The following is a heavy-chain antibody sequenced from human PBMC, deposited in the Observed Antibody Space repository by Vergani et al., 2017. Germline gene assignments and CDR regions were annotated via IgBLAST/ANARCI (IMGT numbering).Heavy chain of an antibody. CDR3: ARWGNEKMLES. V-gene: IGHV3-33*01. Sequence: QVQLVESEGGVVQPGRSLTLSCVASGFTFSSHGMHWVRQAPGKGLEWVAVIWYDGSNKYYGDSVRARFTSSRDNSKNTLSLQMNSLRVEETAVYYCARWGNEKMLESWGQGPLVTVSS. J-gene: IGHJ5*01. CDR1: GFTFSSHG. D-gene: IGHD1-1*01. CDR2: IWYDGSNK.